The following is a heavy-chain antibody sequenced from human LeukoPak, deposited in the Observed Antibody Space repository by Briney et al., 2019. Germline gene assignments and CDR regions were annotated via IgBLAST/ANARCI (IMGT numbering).Heavy chain of an antibody. Sequence: SETLSLTCTVSGASISSYYWSWIRQPPGKGLEWIGYIYTSGSTNYNPSLKSRVTISVDTSKNQISLKLSSVIAADTAVYFCARQSLVDYSDSRGPFRWFDIWGRGTLVTVS. CDR3: ARQSLVDYSDSRGPFRWFDI. J-gene: IGHJ5*02. D-gene: IGHD3-16*01. V-gene: IGHV4-4*09. CDR1: GASISSYY. CDR2: IYTSGST.